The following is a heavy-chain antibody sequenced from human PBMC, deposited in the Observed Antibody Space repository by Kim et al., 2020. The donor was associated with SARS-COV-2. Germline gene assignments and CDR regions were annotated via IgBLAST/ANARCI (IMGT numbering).Heavy chain of an antibody. D-gene: IGHD3-10*01. Sequence: GGSLRLSCTASGFTFGDYAMSWFRQAPGKGLEWVGFIRSKAYGGTTEYAAAVKGRFTISRDDSKSIAYLQMNSLKTEDTAVYYCTRDGGRYYYYGMDVWGQGTTGTVTS. V-gene: IGHV3-49*03. CDR1: GFTFGDYA. CDR2: IRSKAYGGTT. J-gene: IGHJ6*02. CDR3: TRDGGRYYYYGMDV.